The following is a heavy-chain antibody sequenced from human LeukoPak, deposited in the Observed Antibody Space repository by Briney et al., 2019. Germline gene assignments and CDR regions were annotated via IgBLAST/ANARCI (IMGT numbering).Heavy chain of an antibody. D-gene: IGHD3-22*01. CDR1: GYTFTSYY. J-gene: IGHJ4*02. V-gene: IGHV1-46*01. Sequence: ASVKVSCKASGYTFTSYYMHWVRQAPGQGLEWMGIINPSGGSTSYAQKFQGRVTMTRDTSTSTVYMELSSLRSEDTAVYYCARDQGVRDSSGYYPDYWGQGTLVTVSS. CDR2: INPSGGST. CDR3: ARDQGVRDSSGYYPDY.